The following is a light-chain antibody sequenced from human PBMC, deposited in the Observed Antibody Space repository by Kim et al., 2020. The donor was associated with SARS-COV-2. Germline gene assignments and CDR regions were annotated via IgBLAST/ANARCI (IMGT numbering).Light chain of an antibody. Sequence: PGERATLSCRATQSISTNVVWTQPKPAQSPRLLIYGAFTRATGIPDRSSGSGSGTDFTLTITVLEPEDFAVYYCHHYPSVPCPLGQGTKV. CDR1: QSISTN. CDR3: HHYPSVPCP. J-gene: IGKJ1*01. V-gene: IGKV3-20*01. CDR2: GAF.